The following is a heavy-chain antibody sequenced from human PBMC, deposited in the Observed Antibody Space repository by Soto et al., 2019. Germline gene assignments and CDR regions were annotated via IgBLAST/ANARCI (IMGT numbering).Heavy chain of an antibody. CDR3: ARDQVVSEDDNSAYCYY. V-gene: IGHV3-33*01. CDR2: IWYDGSNK. Sequence: GGSLRLSCAASGFTFSSYGMHWVRQAPGKGLEWVAVIWYDGSNKNYADSVKGRFTISRDNSKNTLYLQMNSLRAEDTAVYYCARDQVVSEDDNSAYCYYWGQGTLVTVSS. D-gene: IGHD3-22*01. CDR1: GFTFSSYG. J-gene: IGHJ4*02.